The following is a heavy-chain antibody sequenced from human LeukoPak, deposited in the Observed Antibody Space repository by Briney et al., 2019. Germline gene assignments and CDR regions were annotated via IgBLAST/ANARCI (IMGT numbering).Heavy chain of an antibody. CDR1: GGSISSYY. V-gene: IGHV4-4*07. CDR3: ARLYGDYEYYYYYCGMDV. Sequence: SETLSLTCTVSGGSISSYYWSWIRQPAGKGLEWIGRIYTSGSTNYNPSLKSRVTMSVDTSKNQFSLKLSSVTAADTAVYYCARLYGDYEYYYYYCGMDVWGQGTTVTVSS. D-gene: IGHD4-17*01. J-gene: IGHJ6*02. CDR2: IYTSGST.